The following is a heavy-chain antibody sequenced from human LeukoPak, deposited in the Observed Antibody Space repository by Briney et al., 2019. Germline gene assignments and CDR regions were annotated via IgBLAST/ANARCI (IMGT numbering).Heavy chain of an antibody. CDR1: GYTFTSYY. D-gene: IGHD3-10*01. CDR3: ARSRVVRGVIGWFDP. Sequence: GASVKVSCKASGYTFTSYYMHWVRQAPGQGLEWMGIINPSGGSTSYAQKFQGRVTMTRGTSTSTVYMELSSLRSEDTAVYYCARSRVVRGVIGWFDPWGQGTLVTVSS. CDR2: INPSGGST. V-gene: IGHV1-46*01. J-gene: IGHJ5*02.